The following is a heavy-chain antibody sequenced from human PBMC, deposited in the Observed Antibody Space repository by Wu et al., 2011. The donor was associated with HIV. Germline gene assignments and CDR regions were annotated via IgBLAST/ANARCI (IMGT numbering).Heavy chain of an antibody. Sequence: QVQLVQSGAEVKKPGSSVKVSCKASGGTFSRYAISWVRQAPGQGLEWMGRIIAIFGTAKYAQKFQGRVTITADKSTSTAYMELSSLRSEDTAVYYCASYCYDSSGYHWFDPGPGNPGHRLL. D-gene: IGHD3-22*01. CDR2: IIAIFGTA. CDR3: ASYCYDSSGYHWFDP. V-gene: IGHV1-69*14. CDR1: GGTFSRYA. J-gene: IGHJ5*02.